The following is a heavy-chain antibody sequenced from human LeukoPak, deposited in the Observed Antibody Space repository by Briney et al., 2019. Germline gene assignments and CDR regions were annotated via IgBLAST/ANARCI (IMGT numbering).Heavy chain of an antibody. D-gene: IGHD2-15*01. CDR1: GGSISSYY. CDR2: LYYSGNT. Sequence: PSETLSLTCTVSGGSISSYYWGWIRQPPGKGLEWIGSLYYSGNTYYNPSLNSRVTISVDTSKNQFSLKLSSVTAADTAVYYCARQTKGSRFCSGGSCYSRWFDPWGQGTLVTVSS. CDR3: ARQTKGSRFCSGGSCYSRWFDP. V-gene: IGHV4-39*01. J-gene: IGHJ5*02.